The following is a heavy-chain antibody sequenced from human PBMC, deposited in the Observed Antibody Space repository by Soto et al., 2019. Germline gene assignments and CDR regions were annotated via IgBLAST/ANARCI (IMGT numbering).Heavy chain of an antibody. J-gene: IGHJ6*02. V-gene: IGHV1-69*13. CDR2: IIPIFGTA. Sequence: ASVKVSCKASGGTFSSYAISWVRQAPGQGLEWMGGIIPIFGTANYAQKFQGRVTITADESTSTAYMELSSLRSEDTAVYYCARSSGYYGSGSHSYYYYGMDVPGQGTTVTLPS. D-gene: IGHD3-10*01. CDR1: GGTFSSYA. CDR3: ARSSGYYGSGSHSYYYYGMDV.